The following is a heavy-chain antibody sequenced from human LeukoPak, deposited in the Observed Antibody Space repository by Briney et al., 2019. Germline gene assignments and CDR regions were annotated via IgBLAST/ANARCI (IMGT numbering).Heavy chain of an antibody. CDR2: INAGNGNT. Sequence: GASVKVSCKASGYTFTSYAMHWVRQAPGQRLEWMGWINAGNGNTKYSQKFQGRVTITRDTSASTAYMELSSLRSEDTAVYYCARPKTETGYDAFDIWGQGTMVTVSS. CDR3: ARPKTETGYDAFDI. CDR1: GYTFTSYA. D-gene: IGHD2-15*01. V-gene: IGHV1-3*01. J-gene: IGHJ3*02.